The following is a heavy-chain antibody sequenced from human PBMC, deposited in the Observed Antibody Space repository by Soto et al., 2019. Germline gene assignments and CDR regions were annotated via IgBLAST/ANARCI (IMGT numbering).Heavy chain of an antibody. V-gene: IGHV1-2*04. CDR1: GYSFTDYH. Sequence: ASVKVSCKASGYSFTDYHIHWVRQAPGQGLEWLGRINPKSGGTSTAQKFQGWVTMTTDTSISTASMELTRLTSDDTAIYYCARGDSTDCSNGVCSFFYKHDMDVWGQGTTVTVSS. CDR3: ARGDSTDCSNGVCSFFYKHDMDV. CDR2: INPKSGGT. D-gene: IGHD2-8*01. J-gene: IGHJ6*02.